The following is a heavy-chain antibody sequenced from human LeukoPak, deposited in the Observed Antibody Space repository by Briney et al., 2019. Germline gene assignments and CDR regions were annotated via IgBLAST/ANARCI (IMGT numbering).Heavy chain of an antibody. J-gene: IGHJ3*02. CDR1: GFTFTHYG. Sequence: PGGSLRLSCAASGFTFTHYGMNWVRQAPGKGLEWVSGIRANGETTYYADSVRGRFTISRDNSRSMVWLQMNSLTAEDTAMYYCGRDLNWGAFDIRGLGTLVTVS. V-gene: IGHV3-23*01. CDR3: GRDLNWGAFDI. CDR2: IRANGETT. D-gene: IGHD7-27*01.